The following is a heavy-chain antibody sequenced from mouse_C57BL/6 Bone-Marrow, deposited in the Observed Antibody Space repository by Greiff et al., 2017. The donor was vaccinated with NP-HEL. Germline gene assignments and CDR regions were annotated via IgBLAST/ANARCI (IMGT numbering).Heavy chain of an antibody. Sequence: QVQLQQPGAELVRPGSSVKLSCKASGYTFTSYWMDWVKQRPGQGLEWIGNIYPSDSETHYNQKFKDKATLTVDNSSSTAYMQLSSLTSEDSAVYYCAREGNGLCSNPYYFDYWGQGTTLTVSS. D-gene: IGHD2-5*01. CDR1: GYTFTSYW. V-gene: IGHV1-61*01. J-gene: IGHJ2*01. CDR3: AREGNGLCSNPYYFDY. CDR2: IYPSDSET.